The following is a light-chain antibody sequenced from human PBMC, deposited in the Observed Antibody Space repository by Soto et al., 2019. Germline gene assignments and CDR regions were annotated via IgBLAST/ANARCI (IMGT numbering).Light chain of an antibody. CDR3: SSYTSSSTPVV. CDR1: XXXXGGYNY. V-gene: IGLV2-14*01. Sequence: QSALTQPASVSGSPGQSITISXXGTXXXXGGYNYVSWYQQHPGKAPKLMIYDVSNRPSGVSNRFSGSKSGNTASLTISGLQAEDEADYYCSSYTSSSTPVVFGGGTKLTVL. J-gene: IGLJ2*01. CDR2: DVS.